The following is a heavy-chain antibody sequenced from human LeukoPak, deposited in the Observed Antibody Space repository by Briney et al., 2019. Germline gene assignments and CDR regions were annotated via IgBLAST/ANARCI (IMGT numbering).Heavy chain of an antibody. CDR1: GGTFSNYA. J-gene: IGHJ4*02. CDR3: ARGWDYDSGGRPTAYVY. CDR2: IIPIFGTA. D-gene: IGHD3-22*01. Sequence: ASVKVSCKASGGTFSNYAINWVRQAPGQGLEWKGGIIPIFGTANYAQKFQGRVTITADESTSTVYMELNSLKSEDTAVYYCARGWDYDSGGRPTAYVYWGQGTLVTVSS. V-gene: IGHV1-69*13.